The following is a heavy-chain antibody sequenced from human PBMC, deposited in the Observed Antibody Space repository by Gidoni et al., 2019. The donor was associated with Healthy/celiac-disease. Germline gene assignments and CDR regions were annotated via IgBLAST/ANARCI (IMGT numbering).Heavy chain of an antibody. D-gene: IGHD3-10*01. V-gene: IGHV1-18*01. Sequence: QVQLVQSGAEVKQPGASVKFSFKASVYAFTIYGIRWVRQAPGQGLEWMGWISAYNGNTNYAQTLQGRVTMTTDTSTSTAYMERRSLRSDDTAGYYCARDFHYYGSGENAFDIWGQGTMVTVSS. CDR1: VYAFTIYG. CDR3: ARDFHYYGSGENAFDI. J-gene: IGHJ3*02. CDR2: ISAYNGNT.